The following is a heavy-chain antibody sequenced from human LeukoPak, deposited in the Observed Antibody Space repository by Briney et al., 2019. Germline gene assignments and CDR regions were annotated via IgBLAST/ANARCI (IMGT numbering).Heavy chain of an antibody. V-gene: IGHV3-23*01. J-gene: IGHJ4*02. CDR1: GFTFSSYA. Sequence: GGSLRLSCAASGFTFSSYAMSWVRQAPGKGLEWVSAISGSGGSTYYADSVKGRFTISRDNSKNTLYLQMNSLRAEDTTVYYCAKDLAPSTLSGLFDYWGQGTLVTVSS. CDR3: AKDLAPSTLSGLFDY. D-gene: IGHD2-15*01. CDR2: ISGSGGST.